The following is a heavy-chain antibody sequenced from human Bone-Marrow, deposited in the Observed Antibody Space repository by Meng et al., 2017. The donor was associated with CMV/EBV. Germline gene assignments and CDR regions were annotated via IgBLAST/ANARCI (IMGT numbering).Heavy chain of an antibody. Sequence: GESLKISCAASEFTFRTYWMSWVRQAPGKGLEWVANIKQDGSEKYYVDSVKGRFTISRDNAKSSLYLQMNSLRAEDTAVYYCGPSWAWGQGTLVTVSS. CDR3: GPSWA. CDR1: EFTFRTYW. CDR2: IKQDGSEK. D-gene: IGHD1-26*01. V-gene: IGHV3-7*01. J-gene: IGHJ1*01.